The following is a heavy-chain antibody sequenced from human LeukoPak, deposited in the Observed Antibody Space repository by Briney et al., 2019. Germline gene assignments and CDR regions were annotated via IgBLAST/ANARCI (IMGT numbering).Heavy chain of an antibody. J-gene: IGHJ6*02. D-gene: IGHD2-15*01. CDR3: ARDQGGSFVYGLDV. Sequence: SGTLSLTCAVSGGSISSYYWSWIRQPAGKGLEWIGRIYTSGSTNYNPSLKSRVTISVDTSKNQFSLKLSSVTAADMAVYYCARDQGGSFVYGLDVWGQGTTVIVSS. V-gene: IGHV4-4*07. CDR1: GGSISSYY. CDR2: IYTSGST.